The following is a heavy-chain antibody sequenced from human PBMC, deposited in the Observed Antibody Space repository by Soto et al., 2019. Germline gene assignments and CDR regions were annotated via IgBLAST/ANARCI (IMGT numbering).Heavy chain of an antibody. Sequence: QVQLQQWGAGLLKPSETLSLTCAVYGGSFSGYYWSWIRQPPGKGLEWIGEINHSGSTNYNPSLKCRVTISVDTSKNQFSLKLSSVTAADTAVYYCARAGDPLYYFDYWGQGTLVTVSS. CDR1: GGSFSGYY. CDR2: INHSGST. D-gene: IGHD2-21*01. CDR3: ARAGDPLYYFDY. J-gene: IGHJ4*02. V-gene: IGHV4-34*01.